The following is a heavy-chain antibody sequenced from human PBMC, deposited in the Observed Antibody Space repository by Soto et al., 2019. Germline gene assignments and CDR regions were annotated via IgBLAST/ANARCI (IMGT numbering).Heavy chain of an antibody. Sequence: SVKVSCKASGGTFSSYAISWVRQAPGQGLEWMGGIIPIFGTANYAQKFQGRVTVTADESTSTAYMELSSLRSEDTAVYYCARISNLFGSSPYYYGIDVWGQGTTVTVSS. V-gene: IGHV1-69*13. CDR2: IIPIFGTA. CDR1: GGTFSSYA. D-gene: IGHD6-6*01. J-gene: IGHJ6*02. CDR3: ARISNLFGSSPYYYGIDV.